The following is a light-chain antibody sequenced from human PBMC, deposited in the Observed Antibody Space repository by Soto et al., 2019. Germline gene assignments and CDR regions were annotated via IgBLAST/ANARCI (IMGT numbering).Light chain of an antibody. CDR1: QSVSSN. CDR3: QKYNNWPRT. J-gene: IGKJ1*01. V-gene: IGKV3-15*01. Sequence: EIVMTQSPATLSVSPGERATLSCRASQSVSSNLAWYQQKPGQAPRLLIYGVSTRATGIPARFSGSGSGTEFTLTISSLQSEDFAVYYCQKYNNWPRTFGQGNKVDIK. CDR2: GVS.